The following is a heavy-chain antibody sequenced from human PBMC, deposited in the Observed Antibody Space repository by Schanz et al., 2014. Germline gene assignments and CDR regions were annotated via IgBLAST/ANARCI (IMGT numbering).Heavy chain of an antibody. V-gene: IGHV4-34*01. CDR1: GGSFSGYY. D-gene: IGHD3-9*01. J-gene: IGHJ4*02. CDR2: INHGGST. Sequence: QVQLQQWGAGLLKPSETLSLTCAVYGGSFSGYYWSWIRQPPGKGLEWIAEINHGGSTNYNPSLKSRVTISVDTSKNQFSLTLTSLTAADTAVYYCARQFYDILTGYWFPYYFDYWGQGTLVTVSS. CDR3: ARQFYDILTGYWFPYYFDY.